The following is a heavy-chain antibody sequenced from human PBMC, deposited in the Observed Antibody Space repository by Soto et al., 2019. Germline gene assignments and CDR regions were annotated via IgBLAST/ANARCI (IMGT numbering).Heavy chain of an antibody. Sequence: SETLSLTCTVSCGSISSGDYYWRWIRQPPGKGLEWIGYIYYSGSTYYNPSLKSRVTISVDTSKNQFSLKLSSVTAADTAVYYCARGIPLAAAIDYWGQGTLVTVSS. D-gene: IGHD6-13*01. CDR1: CGSISSGDYY. CDR2: IYYSGST. V-gene: IGHV4-30-4*01. CDR3: ARGIPLAAAIDY. J-gene: IGHJ4*02.